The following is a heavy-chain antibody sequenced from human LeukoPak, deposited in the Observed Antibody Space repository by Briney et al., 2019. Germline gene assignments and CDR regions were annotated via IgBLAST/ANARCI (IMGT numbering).Heavy chain of an antibody. Sequence: SETLSLTCTVSGGSISSYYWGWIRQPPGKGLEWIGYIYYSGSTNYNPSLKSRVTISVDTSKNQFSLKLSSVTAADTAVYYCARYSGSYLSGFDYWGQGTLVTVSS. J-gene: IGHJ4*02. CDR2: IYYSGST. V-gene: IGHV4-59*01. CDR3: ARYSGSYLSGFDY. D-gene: IGHD1-26*01. CDR1: GGSISSYY.